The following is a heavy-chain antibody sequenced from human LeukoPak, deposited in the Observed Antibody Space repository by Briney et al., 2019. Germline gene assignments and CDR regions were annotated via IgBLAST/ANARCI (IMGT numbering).Heavy chain of an antibody. CDR1: GGSISSYY. V-gene: IGHV4-59*01. CDR2: IYYSGST. CDR3: ARVEGQLVGFGDAFDI. Sequence: PSETLSLTCTVSGGSISSYYWSWIRQPPGKGLEWIGYIYYSGSTNYNPSLKSRVTISVDTSKNQFSLKLSSVTAADTAVYYCARVEGQLVGFGDAFDIWGQGTMVTVSS. D-gene: IGHD6-6*01. J-gene: IGHJ3*02.